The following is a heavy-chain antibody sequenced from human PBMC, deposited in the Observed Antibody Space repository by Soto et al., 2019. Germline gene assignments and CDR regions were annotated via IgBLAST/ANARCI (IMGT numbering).Heavy chain of an antibody. CDR2: LYSGGST. CDR1: VLSVKSNY. V-gene: IGHV3-53*01. J-gene: IGHJ4*02. Sequence: GWSLRLSCESSVLSVKSNYMIWVRQAPGKGLEWVSILYSGGSTYYVDSVKGRFTISRDNSKNTLFLQMNSLRAEDTAMYYCARAPIKYSGSYFFDYWGQGTQATVSS. D-gene: IGHD1-26*01. CDR3: ARAPIKYSGSYFFDY.